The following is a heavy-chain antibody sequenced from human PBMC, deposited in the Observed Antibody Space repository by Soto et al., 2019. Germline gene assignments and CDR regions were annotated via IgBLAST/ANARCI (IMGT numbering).Heavy chain of an antibody. V-gene: IGHV3-21*06. CDR1: GFTFTSYT. CDR2: ISSSSDYI. CDR3: ARARVYATGPLDF. D-gene: IGHD6-13*01. J-gene: IGHJ4*02. Sequence: LRLSCAASGFTFTSYTMNWVRQAPGKGLEWVSSISSSSDYIYYADSMKSRVTISRDNAKNSLFLDMNSLTGEDTAVYYCARARVYATGPLDFWGQGTLVTVSS.